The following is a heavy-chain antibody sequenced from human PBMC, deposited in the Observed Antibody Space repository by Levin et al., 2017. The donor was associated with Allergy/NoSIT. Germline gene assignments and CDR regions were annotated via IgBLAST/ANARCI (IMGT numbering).Heavy chain of an antibody. Sequence: GESLKISCAASGFTFSNAWMSWVRQAPGKGLEWVGRIRSKTDGGTTDYAAPVKGRFTISRDVSKNTMYLQMNSLKLEDTAVYYCTRDRQYDILTGYLARQFDYWGQGTLVTVSS. CDR3: TRDRQYDILTGYLARQFDY. V-gene: IGHV3-15*01. J-gene: IGHJ4*02. D-gene: IGHD3-9*01. CDR1: GFTFSNAW. CDR2: IRSKTDGGTT.